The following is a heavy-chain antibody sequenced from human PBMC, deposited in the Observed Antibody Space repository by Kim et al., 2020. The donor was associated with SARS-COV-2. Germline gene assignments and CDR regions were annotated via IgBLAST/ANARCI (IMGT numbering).Heavy chain of an antibody. CDR2: IYYIGST. V-gene: IGHV4-39*01. CDR1: GGSISSSSYY. Sequence: SETLSLTCTVSGGSISSSSYYWGWIRQPPGKGLEWIGSIYYIGSTYYNPSLQSRVTISVDTSKSQFSLKLSSVTAADTAVYYCARQGLRVTMVRGVIIKIQNWFDPWGQGTLVTVSS. CDR3: ARQGLRVTMVRGVIIKIQNWFDP. D-gene: IGHD3-10*01. J-gene: IGHJ5*02.